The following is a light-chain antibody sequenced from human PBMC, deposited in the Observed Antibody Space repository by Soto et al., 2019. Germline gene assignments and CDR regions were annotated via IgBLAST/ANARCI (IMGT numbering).Light chain of an antibody. CDR2: ERN. CDR3: CSYAGSSTFV. J-gene: IGLJ2*01. Sequence: QSALTQPASVSGSPGQSITISCTGTSSDVGSYNLVYWYQHHPGKSPKLMIYERNKRPSGFSNRFSGAKSSNTASLTISGLQAEDEDDYYCCSYAGSSTFVFGGGTKLTVL. V-gene: IGLV2-23*03. CDR1: SSDVGSYNL.